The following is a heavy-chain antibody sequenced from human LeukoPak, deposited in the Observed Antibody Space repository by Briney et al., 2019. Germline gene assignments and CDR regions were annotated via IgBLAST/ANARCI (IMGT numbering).Heavy chain of an antibody. Sequence: GGSLRLSCAASGFTFSSCGINWVRQAPGKGLEWVSSIGPTGTDRYYADSVRGRFTISRDNAKNSMYLQMDSLRDEDTAVYYCATETIGRHYDYWGQGTLLTVSS. V-gene: IGHV3-21*01. CDR3: ATETIGRHYDY. CDR2: IGPTGTDR. CDR1: GFTFSSCG. D-gene: IGHD1-14*01. J-gene: IGHJ4*02.